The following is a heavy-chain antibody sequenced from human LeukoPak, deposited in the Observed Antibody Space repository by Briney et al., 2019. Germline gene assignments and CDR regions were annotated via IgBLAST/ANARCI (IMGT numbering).Heavy chain of an antibody. CDR2: ISAYNGNT. CDR3: AREGSTYYYDSPPVAFDI. CDR1: GYTFTSYG. Sequence: ASVKVSCKASGYTFTSYGISWVRQAPGQGLEWMGWISAYNGNTNYAQKLQGRVTMTTDTSTSTAYMELRSLRSDDTAVYYCAREGSTYYYDSPPVAFDIWGQGTMVTVSS. V-gene: IGHV1-18*01. J-gene: IGHJ3*02. D-gene: IGHD3-22*01.